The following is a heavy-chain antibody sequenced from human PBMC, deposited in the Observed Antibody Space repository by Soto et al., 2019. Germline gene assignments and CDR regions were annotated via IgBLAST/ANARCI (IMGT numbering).Heavy chain of an antibody. D-gene: IGHD3-3*01. CDR1: GFTFSSYW. J-gene: IGHJ6*03. Sequence: EVQLVESGGGLVQPGGSLRLSCAASGFTFSSYWMSWVRQAPGKGLEWVANIKQDGREKYYVDSVKGRFTISRDNAKNSLYLQMNSLRAEDTAVYYCARRITIFGVVITYYYYYMDVWGKGTTVTVSS. CDR2: IKQDGREK. CDR3: ARRITIFGVVITYYYYYMDV. V-gene: IGHV3-7*01.